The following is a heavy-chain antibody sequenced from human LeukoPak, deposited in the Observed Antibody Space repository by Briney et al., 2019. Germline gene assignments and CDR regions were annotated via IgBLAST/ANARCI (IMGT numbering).Heavy chain of an antibody. J-gene: IGHJ4*02. CDR2: LYADGLT. CDR1: GFTVTSYH. CDR3: ASDSSGPFDY. D-gene: IGHD6-19*01. Sequence: PGGSLRLSCAASGFTVTSYHMSWVRQAPGKGLEFVSVLYADGLTYYYADSVKGRFTISRDNSKNTLYLQMNSLRAEDTAVYYCASDSSGPFDYWGQGTLVTVSS. V-gene: IGHV3-53*01.